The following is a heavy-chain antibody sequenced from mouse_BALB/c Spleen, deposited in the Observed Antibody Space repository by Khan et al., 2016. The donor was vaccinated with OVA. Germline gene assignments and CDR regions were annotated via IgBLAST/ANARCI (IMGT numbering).Heavy chain of an antibody. CDR1: GYTFTEFT. V-gene: IGHV1S137*01. J-gene: IGHJ3*01. CDR3: TRGGGGNRFAY. Sequence: VELVESGAELVRPGVSVKISCKGSGYTFTEFTMHWVKQSHAKSLEWIGVISTYYGDVTYNQKFKGKATMTVDKSSSTAYMELARLTSEDSAIFYCTRGGGGNRFAYWGQGTLVTVSA. CDR2: ISTYYGDV.